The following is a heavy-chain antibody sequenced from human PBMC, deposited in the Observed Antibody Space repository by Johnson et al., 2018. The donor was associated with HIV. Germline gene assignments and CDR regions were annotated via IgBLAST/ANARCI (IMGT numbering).Heavy chain of an antibody. CDR1: GFTFDDYA. CDR2: ISWNSGSI. Sequence: VLLVESGGGLVQPGRSLRLSCAASGFTFDDYAMHWVRQAPGKGLEWVSGISWNSGSIGYADSVKGRFTISRDNAKNSLYLQLNSLRAEDTAVYYCARVEPIRRAIDAFDIWGQGTMVTVSS. J-gene: IGHJ3*02. V-gene: IGHV3-9*01. CDR3: ARVEPIRRAIDAFDI.